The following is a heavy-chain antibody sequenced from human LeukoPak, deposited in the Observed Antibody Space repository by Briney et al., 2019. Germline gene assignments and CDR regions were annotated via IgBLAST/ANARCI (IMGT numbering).Heavy chain of an antibody. V-gene: IGHV1-18*01. J-gene: IGHJ4*02. Sequence: ASVKVSCKTSGYTFTIYGISWVRQAPGQGLEWMGLISAYGNTNYAQNLRGRVTMTTDTSTSTAYMELRSLRSDDTAVYYCARGIIGYYFDYGGQGTLVTVSS. CDR3: ARGIIGYYFDY. CDR1: GYTFTIYG. CDR2: ISAYGNT. D-gene: IGHD2-15*01.